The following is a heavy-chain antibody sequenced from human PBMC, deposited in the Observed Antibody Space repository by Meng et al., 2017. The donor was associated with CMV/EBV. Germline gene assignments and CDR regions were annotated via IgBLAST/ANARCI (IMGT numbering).Heavy chain of an antibody. CDR1: GFTFSNAW. CDR3: ARDPYDFWSGYYHYGMDV. CDR2: ISSSGSTI. V-gene: IGHV3-11*04. D-gene: IGHD3-3*01. Sequence: GGSLRLSCAASGFTFSNAWMSWVRQAPGKGLEWVSYISSSGSTIYYADSVKGRFTISRDNAKNSLYLQMNSLRAEDTAVYYCARDPYDFWSGYYHYGMDVWGQGTTVTVSS. J-gene: IGHJ6*02.